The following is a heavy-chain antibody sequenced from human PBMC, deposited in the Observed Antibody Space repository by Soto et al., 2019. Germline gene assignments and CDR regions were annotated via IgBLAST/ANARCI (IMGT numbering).Heavy chain of an antibody. CDR2: IDPSDSYT. V-gene: IGHV5-10-1*01. Sequence: HGESLKISCQGSGYSVTSYWISWVRQMPGKGLEWMGRIDPSDSYTNYSPSFQGHVTISADKSISTAYLQWSSLKASDTAMYYCARLPYYDFWSGYYNPYGMDVWGQGTTVTVSS. D-gene: IGHD3-3*01. CDR1: GYSVTSYW. J-gene: IGHJ6*02. CDR3: ARLPYYDFWSGYYNPYGMDV.